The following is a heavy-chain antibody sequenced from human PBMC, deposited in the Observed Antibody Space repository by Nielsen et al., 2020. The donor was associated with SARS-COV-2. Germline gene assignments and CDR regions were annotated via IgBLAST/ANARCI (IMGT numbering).Heavy chain of an antibody. Sequence: ASVKVSCKASGYTFTSYAMHWVRQAPGQRLEWMGWINAGNGNTKYSQKFQGRVTITRDTSASTAYIELSSLRSDDTAVYYCARARGEYSGSVDYYYYYMDVWGKGTTVTVSS. J-gene: IGHJ6*03. CDR2: INAGNGNT. CDR3: ARARGEYSGSVDYYYYYMDV. D-gene: IGHD1-26*01. CDR1: GYTFTSYA. V-gene: IGHV1-3*01.